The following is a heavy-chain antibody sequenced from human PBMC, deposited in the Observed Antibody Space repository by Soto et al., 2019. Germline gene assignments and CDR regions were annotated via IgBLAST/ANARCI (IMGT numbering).Heavy chain of an antibody. Sequence: EVQLVESGGGLVQPGGSLRLSCAASGFTFSNYWMHWVRQAPGKGLVWVSRIDTDGSSTSYADSVKGRFTISRDNAKNTLYLQMHSLRAEDTAVYYCARDLDYGDTLSRNYWGQGTLVTVSS. D-gene: IGHD2-21*02. CDR2: IDTDGSST. CDR3: ARDLDYGDTLSRNY. J-gene: IGHJ4*02. CDR1: GFTFSNYW. V-gene: IGHV3-74*01.